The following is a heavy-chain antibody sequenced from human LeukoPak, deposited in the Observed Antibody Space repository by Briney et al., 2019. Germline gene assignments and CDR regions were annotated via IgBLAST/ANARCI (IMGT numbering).Heavy chain of an antibody. CDR3: ARSIFGQNYYYYYMDV. CDR1: GHTFTSYG. J-gene: IGHJ6*03. Sequence: APVKVSCKASGHTFTSYGISWVRQAPGQGLEWMGWISAYNGNTNYAQKLQGRVTMTTDTSTSTAYMELRSLRSDDTAVYYCARSIFGQNYYYYYMDVWGKGTTVTVSS. V-gene: IGHV1-18*01. D-gene: IGHD3-3*01. CDR2: ISAYNGNT.